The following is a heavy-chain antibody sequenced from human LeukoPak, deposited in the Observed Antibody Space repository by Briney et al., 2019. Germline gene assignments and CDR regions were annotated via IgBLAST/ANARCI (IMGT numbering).Heavy chain of an antibody. D-gene: IGHD4-17*01. Sequence: PSETLSLTCTVSGGSITTHYWSWIRQPAGREVEWIGRVYNTGSTKYNPSLESRVTMSVDTSSNRFSLRLRSVTAADTAVYYCARDLLGDYGTFDTWGQGAMVTVSS. CDR1: GGSITTHY. V-gene: IGHV4-4*07. CDR3: ARDLLGDYGTFDT. CDR2: VYNTGST. J-gene: IGHJ3*02.